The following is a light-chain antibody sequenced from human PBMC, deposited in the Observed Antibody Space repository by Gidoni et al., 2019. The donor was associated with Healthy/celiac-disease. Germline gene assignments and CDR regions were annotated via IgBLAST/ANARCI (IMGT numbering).Light chain of an antibody. CDR1: QSISSW. J-gene: IGKJ1*01. CDR2: KAS. V-gene: IGKV1-5*03. CDR3: QQYNSYPWT. Sequence: DIQLTQSPSTLSASVGDRVTIPCRASQSISSWLSWYQQKPGNAHKLLIYKASSLESGVPSRFSGSGSGTEFTLTISSLQPDDFATYYCQQYNSYPWTVGQGTKVEIK.